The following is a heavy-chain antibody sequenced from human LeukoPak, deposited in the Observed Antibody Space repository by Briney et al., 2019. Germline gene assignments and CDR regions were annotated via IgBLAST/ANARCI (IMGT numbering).Heavy chain of an antibody. CDR3: ARVISGYSSGWDWDAFDI. D-gene: IGHD6-19*01. CDR2: IYYSGST. V-gene: IGHV4-59*01. CDR1: GGSISSYY. Sequence: SETLSLTCTVSGGSISSYYWSWIRQPPGKGLEWIGYIYYSGSTNYNPSLKSRVTISVDTSKNQFSLKLSSVTAADTAVYYCARVISGYSSGWDWDAFDIWGQGTMVTVSS. J-gene: IGHJ3*02.